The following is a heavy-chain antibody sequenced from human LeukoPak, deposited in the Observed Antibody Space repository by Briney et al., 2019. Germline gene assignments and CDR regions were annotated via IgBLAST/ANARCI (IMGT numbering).Heavy chain of an antibody. V-gene: IGHV2-5*01. CDR1: GFSLSTSGVA. CDR2: IYWNDDK. Sequence: SGPTLVNPTQTLTLTWTFSGFSLSTSGVAVGWSRQPPRKALEWLALIYWNDDKRYNPSLKSRLTITKDTSKNQVVLTMTSMDPVDTGTYYCARGPVFDYWGQGTLVTVSS. CDR3: ARGPVFDY. J-gene: IGHJ4*02. D-gene: IGHD1-14*01.